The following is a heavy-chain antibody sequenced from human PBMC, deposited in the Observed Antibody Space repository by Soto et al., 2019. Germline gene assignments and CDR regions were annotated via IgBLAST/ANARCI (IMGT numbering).Heavy chain of an antibody. D-gene: IGHD3-3*01. CDR2: INHSGSP. CDR3: ARARFSQWSQDYYGLDV. Sequence: SETLSLTCGLSGSLPVGSLSTYFWTWIRQPPGKGLEWIGEINHSGSPNYSPSLRGRVTISLDTSKKQFSLNLSSVTAADTAVYFCARARFSQWSQDYYGLDVWGQGTTVTVSS. J-gene: IGHJ6*02. CDR1: GSLPVGSLSTYF. V-gene: IGHV4-34*01.